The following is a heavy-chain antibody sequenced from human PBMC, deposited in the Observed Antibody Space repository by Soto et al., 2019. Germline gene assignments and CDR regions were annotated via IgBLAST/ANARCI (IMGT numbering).Heavy chain of an antibody. D-gene: IGHD2-2*01. CDR3: ARYLCSTSCYQFYYYYGMDV. V-gene: IGHV1-69*06. J-gene: IGHJ6*02. CDR1: GGTFSSYA. CDR2: IIPIFGTA. Sequence: SVKVSCKASGGTFSSYAISWVRQARGEGLEWMGGIIPIFGTANYAQKFQGRVTITADKSTSTAYMELSSLRSEDTAVYYCARYLCSTSCYQFYYYYGMDVWGQGTTVTVSS.